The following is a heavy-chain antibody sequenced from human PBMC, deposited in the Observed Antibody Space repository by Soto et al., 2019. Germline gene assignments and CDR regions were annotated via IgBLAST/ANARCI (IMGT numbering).Heavy chain of an antibody. Sequence: WETLSLTCTVSGGSISTYYWTWVRQPPGKGLEYIGYIYYSGSTNYNPSLKSRVTISVDTSRNQFSLKLSSVTAADTAVYYCARGYYGSSGYSFDYWGQGTLVTVSS. CDR2: IYYSGST. CDR3: ARGYYGSSGYSFDY. V-gene: IGHV4-59*01. J-gene: IGHJ4*02. D-gene: IGHD3-22*01. CDR1: GGSISTYY.